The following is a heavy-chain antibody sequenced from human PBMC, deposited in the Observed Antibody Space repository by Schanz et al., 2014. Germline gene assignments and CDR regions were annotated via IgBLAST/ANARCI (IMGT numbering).Heavy chain of an antibody. CDR3: ARKGMPPIWSGYPYCFDF. CDR1: GYTFTSYS. V-gene: IGHV1-18*04. D-gene: IGHD3-3*01. Sequence: QVQLVQSGAEVKKPGASVKVSCKASGYTFTSYSMHWVRQAPGQGLEWMGWITAYNGDTNYALKLQGRVTMTTDTSTGTAYMELRSLRSDDTAVYYCARKGMPPIWSGYPYCFDFWRQGTLVAVS. J-gene: IGHJ4*02. CDR2: ITAYNGDT.